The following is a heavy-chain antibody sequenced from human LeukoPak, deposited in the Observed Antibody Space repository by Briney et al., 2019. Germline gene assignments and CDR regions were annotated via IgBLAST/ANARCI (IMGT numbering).Heavy chain of an antibody. J-gene: IGHJ6*03. Sequence: ASVKVSCKASGGTFSSYAISWVRQAPGQGLEWMGGIIPIFGTANYAQKFQGRVTITADESTSTAYMELSSLRSEDTAVYYCARAARRGYYGSGSRRKYYYYYYMGVWGKGTTVTVSS. CDR3: ARAARRGYYGSGSRRKYYYYYYMGV. CDR1: GGTFSSYA. D-gene: IGHD3-10*01. CDR2: IIPIFGTA. V-gene: IGHV1-69*13.